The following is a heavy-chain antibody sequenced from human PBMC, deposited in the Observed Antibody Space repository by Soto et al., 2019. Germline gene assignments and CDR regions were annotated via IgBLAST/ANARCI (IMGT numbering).Heavy chain of an antibody. D-gene: IGHD5-12*01. CDR3: AEDQVADTGYDIDY. CDR2: VYSSNSNT. CDR1: GFTFSNYA. J-gene: IGHJ4*02. V-gene: IGHV3-23*01. Sequence: TGGSLRLSCAASGFTFSNYAMSWVRQAPGKGLEWVSTVYSSNSNTNYADSVKGRFTISRDNSKNTLYLQMNSLRAEDTAIYYCAEDQVADTGYDIDYWGQGTLVTVSS.